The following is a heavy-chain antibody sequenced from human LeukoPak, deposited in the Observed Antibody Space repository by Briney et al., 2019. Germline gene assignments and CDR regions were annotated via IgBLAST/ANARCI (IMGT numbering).Heavy chain of an antibody. CDR1: GFTFSSYG. Sequence: GGSLRLSCAASGFTFSSYGMHWVRQAPGKGLEWVSVIAYDGSNKNYVDSVKGRFSISRDNSKNTLYLQMNSLRAEDTAVYYCARAGSPENDFWSGSPFDYWGQGTLVTVSS. CDR2: IAYDGSNK. J-gene: IGHJ4*02. D-gene: IGHD3-3*01. V-gene: IGHV3-30*03. CDR3: ARAGSPENDFWSGSPFDY.